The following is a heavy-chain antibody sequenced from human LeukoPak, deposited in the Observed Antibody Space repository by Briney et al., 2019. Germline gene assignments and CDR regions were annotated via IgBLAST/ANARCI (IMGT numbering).Heavy chain of an antibody. CDR1: GYTFKTYS. D-gene: IGHD3-10*01. CDR2: ISAYNGDT. J-gene: IGHJ4*02. CDR3: AFRRVIPNYFDY. V-gene: IGHV1-18*01. Sequence: ASVKVSCKASGYTFKTYSFTWVRQAPGQGLEWMGRISAYNGDTNYAQKFQGRLALTADTLTRTGYMELTSLRSDDTAVYYCAFRRVIPNYFDYWGQGSLVTVSS.